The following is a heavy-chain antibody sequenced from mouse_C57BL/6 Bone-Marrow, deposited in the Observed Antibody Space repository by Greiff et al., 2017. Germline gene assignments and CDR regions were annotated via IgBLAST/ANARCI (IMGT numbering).Heavy chain of an antibody. J-gene: IGHJ1*03. CDR1: GYTFTSYW. V-gene: IGHV1-69*01. CDR2: IDPSDSYT. Sequence: VKLQQPGAELVMPGASVKLSCKASGYTFTSYWMHWVKQRPGQGLEWIGEIDPSDSYTNYNQKFKGKSTLTVDKSSSTAYMPLSSLTSDDSAVYYCARGESNYLYWYFDFWGTGTTVTVSS. CDR3: ARGESNYLYWYFDF. D-gene: IGHD2-5*01.